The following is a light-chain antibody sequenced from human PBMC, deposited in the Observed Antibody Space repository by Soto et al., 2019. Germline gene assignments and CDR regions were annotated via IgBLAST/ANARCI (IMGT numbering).Light chain of an antibody. V-gene: IGLV1-47*02. CDR3: AAWEDSVNLWL. CDR2: SNN. Sequence: QSVLTQPPSASGAPGQTVTLSCSGSPSNIGSNYVYWYQHLPGTAPKLLIYSNNQRPSGVPDRFSGSKSGTSGSLAISGLRSEDEADYYCAAWEDSVNLWLFGRGTQLTVL. CDR1: PSNIGSNY. J-gene: IGLJ3*02.